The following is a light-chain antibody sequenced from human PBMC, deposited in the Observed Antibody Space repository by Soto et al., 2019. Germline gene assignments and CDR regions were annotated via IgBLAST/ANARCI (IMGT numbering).Light chain of an antibody. Sequence: DIQMTPSQSSLSSSAGDRINITCRASRDIGNFVNWYQQTPGKAPKLLIYDASSLESGVPPRFSGSGSGTEFTLTISSLQPDDFGTYYCQQYNSYVTFAQGTKVDI. CDR1: RDIGNF. J-gene: IGKJ1*01. V-gene: IGKV1-5*01. CDR3: QQYNSYVT. CDR2: DAS.